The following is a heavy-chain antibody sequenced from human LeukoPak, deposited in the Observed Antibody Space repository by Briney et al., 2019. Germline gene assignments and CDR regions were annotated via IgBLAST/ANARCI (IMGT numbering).Heavy chain of an antibody. CDR2: IDPSDSYT. J-gene: IGHJ4*02. V-gene: IGHV5-10-1*01. CDR3: ARRDRYTWYSFDY. CDR1: GYSFTSYW. D-gene: IGHD6-13*01. Sequence: GESLKISCKGSGYSFTSYWISWVRQMPGKGLEWMGRIDPSDSYTNYSPFFQGHVTMSVDESISTAYLQWSSLKASDTAMFYCARRDRYTWYSFDYWGQGTLVTVSS.